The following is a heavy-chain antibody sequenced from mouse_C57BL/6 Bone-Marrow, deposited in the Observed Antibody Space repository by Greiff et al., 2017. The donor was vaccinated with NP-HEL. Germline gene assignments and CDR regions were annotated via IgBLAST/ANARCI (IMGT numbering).Heavy chain of an antibody. J-gene: IGHJ4*01. V-gene: IGHV5-6*01. D-gene: IGHD2-10*01. Sequence: VQLKESGGDLVKPGGSLKLSCAASGFTFSSYGMSWVRQTPDKRLEWVATISSGGSYTYYPDSVKGRFTISRDNAKNTPYLQMSSLKSEDTAMYYCARHLPGYYYAMDYWGQGTSVTVSS. CDR2: ISSGGSYT. CDR3: ARHLPGYYYAMDY. CDR1: GFTFSSYG.